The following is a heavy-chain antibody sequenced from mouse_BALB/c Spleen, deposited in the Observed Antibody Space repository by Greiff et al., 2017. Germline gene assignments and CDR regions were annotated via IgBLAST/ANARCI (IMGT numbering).Heavy chain of an antibody. Sequence: EVQLQQSGTVLARPGASVKMSCKASGYTFTSYWMHWVKQRPGQGLEWIGAIYPGNSDTSYNQKFKGKAKLTAVTSTSTAYMELSSLTNEDSAVYYGTRGWLLTSYYFDYWGQGTTLTVSS. D-gene: IGHD2-3*01. CDR2: IYPGNSDT. V-gene: IGHV1-5*01. CDR3: TRGWLLTSYYFDY. J-gene: IGHJ2*01. CDR1: GYTFTSYW.